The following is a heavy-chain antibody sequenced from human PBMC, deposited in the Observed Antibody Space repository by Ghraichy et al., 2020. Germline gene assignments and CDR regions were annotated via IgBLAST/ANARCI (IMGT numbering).Heavy chain of an antibody. D-gene: IGHD5-12*01. V-gene: IGHV4-4*02. J-gene: IGHJ4*02. CDR2: IYHSGST. CDR1: GDSISSNNW. Sequence: SETLSLTCAVSGDSISSNNWWSWVRQPPGKGLEWIAEIYHSGSTNYNPSLKSRVTVSVDKSNNHFSLKLTSVTAADTAVYYCARHIDYWGQGIVVTVSS. CDR3: ARHIDY.